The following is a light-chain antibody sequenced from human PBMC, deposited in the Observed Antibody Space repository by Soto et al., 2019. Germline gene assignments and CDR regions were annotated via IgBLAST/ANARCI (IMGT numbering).Light chain of an antibody. CDR2: GAS. J-gene: IGKJ4*01. V-gene: IGKV3-15*01. Sequence: EIVMTQSPATLSVSPGERATLSCRASQSVSSNLAWYQQKPGQAPSLLIYGASTRATGIPATFSGSGSGTEFTLAISSLQSEDFAVYYCQQYNNWPLTFGGGTEVEI. CDR1: QSVSSN. CDR3: QQYNNWPLT.